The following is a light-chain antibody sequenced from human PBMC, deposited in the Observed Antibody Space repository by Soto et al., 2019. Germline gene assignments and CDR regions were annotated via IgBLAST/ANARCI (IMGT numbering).Light chain of an antibody. CDR2: DAS. V-gene: IGKV3-11*01. J-gene: IGKJ4*01. CDR1: QRVSSY. CDR3: QQRSNWPPT. Sequence: EIVLTQSPATLSLSPGERATLSCRASQRVSSYLAWYQQKPGQAPRLLIYDASNRATGIPDRFSGSGSGIDVTLTISSLEPEDCAVYYCQQRSNWPPTFGGGTKVEIK.